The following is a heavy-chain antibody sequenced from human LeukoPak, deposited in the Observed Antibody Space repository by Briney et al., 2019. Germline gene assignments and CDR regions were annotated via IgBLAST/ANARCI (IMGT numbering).Heavy chain of an antibody. J-gene: IGHJ4*02. CDR3: TRDEGATVATYRFDF. V-gene: IGHV3-7*01. CDR1: GFDFRNYY. Sequence: GGSVRLSCEASGFDFRNYYMSWVRQAPGKGLEWLANIKYDGTYTNYKDSVKGRHTLSRDNAKNSVYLQMNSLRAEDTAVYYCTRDEGATVATYRFDFWGRGTLVTVSS. D-gene: IGHD4-23*01. CDR2: IKYDGTYT.